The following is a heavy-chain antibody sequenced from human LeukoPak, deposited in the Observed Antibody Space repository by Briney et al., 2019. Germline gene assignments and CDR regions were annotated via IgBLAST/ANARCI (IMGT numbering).Heavy chain of an antibody. V-gene: IGHV1-69*04. CDR2: IIPIFGIA. CDR1: GGTFSSYA. J-gene: IGHJ4*02. D-gene: IGHD3-22*01. CDR3: ARALEAGGDDSLLGY. Sequence: SVKVSCKASGGTFSSYAISWVRQAPGQGLEWMGRIIPIFGIANYAQKFQGRVTITADKSTSTAYMGLSSLRSEDTAVYYCARALEAGGDDSLLGYWGQGTLVTVSS.